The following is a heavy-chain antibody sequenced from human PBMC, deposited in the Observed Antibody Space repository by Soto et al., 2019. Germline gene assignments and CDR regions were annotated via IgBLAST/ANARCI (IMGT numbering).Heavy chain of an antibody. CDR1: GFTGSSNY. J-gene: IGHJ6*02. CDR2: IYSGGST. D-gene: IGHD3-10*01. CDR3: ARGGTMVRGVIISYGMDV. Sequence: GGSLRLSCAASGFTGSSNYISWVRQAPGKGLEWVSVIYSGGSTYYADSVKGRFTISRDNSKNTLYLQMNSLRDEDTAVYYCARGGTMVRGVIISYGMDVWGQGTTVTVSS. V-gene: IGHV3-53*01.